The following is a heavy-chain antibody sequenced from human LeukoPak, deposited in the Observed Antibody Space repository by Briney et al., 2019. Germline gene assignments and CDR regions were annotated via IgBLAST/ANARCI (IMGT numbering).Heavy chain of an antibody. CDR3: ARDRPKRITMVRGVYYGMDV. V-gene: IGHV1-69*04. J-gene: IGHJ6*02. D-gene: IGHD3-10*01. CDR2: IIPILGIA. CDR1: GGTFSSYA. Sequence: ASVKVSCKASGGTFSSYAISWVRQAPGQGLEWMGRIIPILGIANYAQKFQGRVTITADKSTSTAYMELSSLRSEDTAVYYCARDRPKRITMVRGVYYGMDVWGQGTTVTVSS.